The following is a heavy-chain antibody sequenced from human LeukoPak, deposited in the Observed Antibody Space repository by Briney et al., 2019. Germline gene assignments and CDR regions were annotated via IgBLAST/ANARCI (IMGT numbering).Heavy chain of an antibody. Sequence: GGSLRLSCAASGFTFSSYAMSWVRQAPGKGLEWVSAISGSGWSTYYADSVKGRFTISRDNSQNTLYLQMNSLRAEDTAVYYCAKDPAYLSPRYFDYWGQGTLVTVSS. V-gene: IGHV3-23*01. J-gene: IGHJ4*02. CDR3: AKDPAYLSPRYFDY. D-gene: IGHD2-2*01. CDR2: ISGSGWST. CDR1: GFTFSSYA.